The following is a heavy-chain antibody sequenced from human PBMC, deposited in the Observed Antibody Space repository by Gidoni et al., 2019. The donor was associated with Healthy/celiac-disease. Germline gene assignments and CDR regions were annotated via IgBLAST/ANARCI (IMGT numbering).Heavy chain of an antibody. CDR1: GSTFTGYY. Sequence: QVQLVQSGAEVKKPGASVKVSCKASGSTFTGYYMHWVRQAPGQGLEWLGWINPNSGGTNYAQKFQGWVTMTRDTSISTAYMELSRLRSDDTAVYYCARGNPPSGYGDYVLSYYYYGMDVWGQGTTVTVSS. CDR2: INPNSGGT. CDR3: ARGNPPSGYGDYVLSYYYYGMDV. V-gene: IGHV1-2*04. J-gene: IGHJ6*02. D-gene: IGHD4-17*01.